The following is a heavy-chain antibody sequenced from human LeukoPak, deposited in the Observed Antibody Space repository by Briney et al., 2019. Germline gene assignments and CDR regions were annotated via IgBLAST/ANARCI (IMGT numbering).Heavy chain of an antibody. Sequence: SETLSLTCAVYGGSFSGYYRSWIRQPPGKGLEWIGEINHSGSTNYNPSLKSRVTISVDTSKNQFSLKLSSVTAADTAVYYCARVDVSGYDGTDVWGQGTTVTVSS. V-gene: IGHV4-34*01. CDR2: INHSGST. CDR3: ARVDVSGYDGTDV. J-gene: IGHJ6*02. D-gene: IGHD6-19*01. CDR1: GGSFSGYY.